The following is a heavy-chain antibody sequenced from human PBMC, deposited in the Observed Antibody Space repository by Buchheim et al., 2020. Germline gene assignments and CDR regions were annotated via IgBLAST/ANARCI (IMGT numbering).Heavy chain of an antibody. J-gene: IGHJ6*02. CDR3: ARERGRWLYREFAMDV. CDR2: ISSSGSTI. Sequence: EVQLVESGGGLVQPGGSLRLSCAASGFTFSSYEMNWVRQAPGKGLEWVSYISSSGSTIYYADSVKGRFTISRDNAKNSLYLQMNSLRAEDTAVYYCARERGRWLYREFAMDVWGQGTT. V-gene: IGHV3-48*03. D-gene: IGHD5-24*01. CDR1: GFTFSSYE.